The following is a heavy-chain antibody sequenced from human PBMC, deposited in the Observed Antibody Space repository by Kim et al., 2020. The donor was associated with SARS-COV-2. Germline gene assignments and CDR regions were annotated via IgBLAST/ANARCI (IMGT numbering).Heavy chain of an antibody. J-gene: IGHJ6*03. D-gene: IGHD3-10*01. V-gene: IGHV4-39*01. CDR3: ARRGNYYYYMDV. Sequence: SNPSSKSRVTISVDTSQNQFSLKLSSVTAADTAVYYCARRGNYYYYMDVWGKGTTVTVSS.